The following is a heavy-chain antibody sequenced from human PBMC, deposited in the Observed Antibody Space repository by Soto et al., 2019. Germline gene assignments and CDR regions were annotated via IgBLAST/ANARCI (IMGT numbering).Heavy chain of an antibody. V-gene: IGHV1-3*04. Sequence: ASVKVSCKASGYTFTSYAMHWVRQAPGQSLEWMGWINTGNGNTKYSQKFQGRVTITRDTSATTAYMELSSLRSDDTAVYYCARDYDSSGYPRYYFDYWGQGTLVTVSS. CDR2: INTGNGNT. CDR1: GYTFTSYA. D-gene: IGHD3-22*01. J-gene: IGHJ4*02. CDR3: ARDYDSSGYPRYYFDY.